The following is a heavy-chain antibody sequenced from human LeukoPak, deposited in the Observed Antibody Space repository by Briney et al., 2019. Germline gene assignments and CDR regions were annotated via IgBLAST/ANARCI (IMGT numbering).Heavy chain of an antibody. Sequence: PSETLSLTCAVYGGSFSGYYWSWVRQPPGKGLEWIGEINHSGSTNYNPSLKSRVTISAATSKNHFSLKLSSVTAADTAVYYCATEAVAVAATFDYWGQGTLVTVSS. J-gene: IGHJ4*02. CDR1: GGSFSGYY. CDR2: INHSGST. V-gene: IGHV4-34*01. CDR3: ATEAVAVAATFDY. D-gene: IGHD2-15*01.